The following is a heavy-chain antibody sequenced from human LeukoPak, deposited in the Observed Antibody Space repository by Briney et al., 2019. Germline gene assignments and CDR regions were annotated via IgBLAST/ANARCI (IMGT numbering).Heavy chain of an antibody. CDR1: GGSISSSSYY. Sequence: SETLSLTCTVSGGSISSSSYYWGWIRQPPGKGLEWIGSIYYSGSTYYNPSLKSRVTISVDTSKNQFSLKLSSVTAADTAVYYCARTYYDLWSGYYYFDYWGQGTLVTVSS. CDR2: IYYSGST. CDR3: ARTYYDLWSGYYYFDY. J-gene: IGHJ4*02. D-gene: IGHD3-3*01. V-gene: IGHV4-39*01.